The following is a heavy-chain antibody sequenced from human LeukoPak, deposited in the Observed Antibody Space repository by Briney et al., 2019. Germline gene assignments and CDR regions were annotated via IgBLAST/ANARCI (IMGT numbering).Heavy chain of an antibody. Sequence: GASVKVSCKASGYTFTSYGIRWVRQAPGQGLEGMGWISAYNGNTNYAQKLQGRVTITTDTSPSTAYMELRSLRSDDTAVYYCARDLTLLWFGELLGLPSDYWGQGTLVTVSS. CDR1: GYTFTSYG. D-gene: IGHD3-10*01. CDR2: ISAYNGNT. J-gene: IGHJ4*02. V-gene: IGHV1-18*01. CDR3: ARDLTLLWFGELLGLPSDY.